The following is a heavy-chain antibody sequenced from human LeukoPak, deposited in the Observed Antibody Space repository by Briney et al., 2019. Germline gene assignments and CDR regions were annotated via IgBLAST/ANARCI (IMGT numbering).Heavy chain of an antibody. CDR1: GYTFTDYY. J-gene: IGHJ4*02. Sequence: GASVKVSCKASGYTFTDYYMHWVRQAPGQGLEWMGWINPDNGGTNYGQKFQGRVTMTRDTSISTAYMELSRLRSDDTAVYYCARVAYCGGDCHYYFDYWGQGTLVTVSS. V-gene: IGHV1-2*02. D-gene: IGHD2-21*02. CDR2: INPDNGGT. CDR3: ARVAYCGGDCHYYFDY.